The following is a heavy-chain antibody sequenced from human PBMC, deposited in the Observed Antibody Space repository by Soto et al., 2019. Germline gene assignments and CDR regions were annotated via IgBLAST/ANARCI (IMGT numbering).Heavy chain of an antibody. CDR1: GGTFSSYA. Sequence: QVQLVQSGAEVKKPGSSVKVSCKASGGTFSSYAISWVRQAPGQGLEWMGGIIPIFGTANYAQKFQGRVTVTADESTRTAYREVGSLRSEDKAVYYCARVRLGPGGATTPLYHFDYWGQGTLVTVSS. V-gene: IGHV1-69*01. D-gene: IGHD1-26*01. CDR2: IIPIFGTA. CDR3: ARVRLGPGGATTPLYHFDY. J-gene: IGHJ4*02.